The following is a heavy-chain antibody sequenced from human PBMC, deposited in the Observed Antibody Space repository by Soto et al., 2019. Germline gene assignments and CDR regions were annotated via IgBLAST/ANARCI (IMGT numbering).Heavy chain of an antibody. V-gene: IGHV4-59*08. CDR1: GGSISSYY. CDR3: ARRYGDYFDYYYGLDV. CDR2: IYYSGST. Sequence: PSETLSLTCTVSGGSISSYYWSWIRQPPGKGLKWIGYIYYSGSTNYNPSLKSRVTISVDTSKNQFSLKLSSVTAADTAVYYCARRYGDYFDYYYGLDVWGQGTTVTVSS. D-gene: IGHD4-17*01. J-gene: IGHJ6*02.